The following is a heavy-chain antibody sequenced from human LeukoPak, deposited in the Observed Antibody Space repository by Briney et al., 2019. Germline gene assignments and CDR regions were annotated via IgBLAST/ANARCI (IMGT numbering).Heavy chain of an antibody. J-gene: IGHJ4*02. V-gene: IGHV3-9*01. CDR2: ISWNSGSI. D-gene: IGHD2-2*01. CDR3: AKDIGSSTSCPIA. Sequence: PGGSLRLSCAASGFTFDDYAMHWVRQAPGKGLEWVSGISWNSGSIGYADSVKGRFTISRDNAKNSLYLQMNSQRAEDTALYYCAKDIGSSTSCPIAWGQGTLVTVSS. CDR1: GFTFDDYA.